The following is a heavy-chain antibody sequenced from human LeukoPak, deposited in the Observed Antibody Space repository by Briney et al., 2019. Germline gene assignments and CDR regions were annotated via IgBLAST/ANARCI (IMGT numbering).Heavy chain of an antibody. CDR3: AKERRKYCSSTSCYAGFDY. D-gene: IGHD2-2*01. Sequence: GGSLRLSCAASELTVSSNCMTWVRQAPGKGLEWVAFIRYDGSNKYYADSVKGRFTISRDNSKNTLYLQMNSLRAEDTAVYYCAKERRKYCSSTSCYAGFDYWGQGTLVTVSS. J-gene: IGHJ4*02. CDR2: IRYDGSNK. CDR1: ELTVSSNC. V-gene: IGHV3-30*02.